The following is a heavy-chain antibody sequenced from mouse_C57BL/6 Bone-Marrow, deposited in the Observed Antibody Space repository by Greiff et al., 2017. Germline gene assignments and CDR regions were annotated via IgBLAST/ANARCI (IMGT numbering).Heavy chain of an antibody. CDR3: ARGSTTGVAYWYFDV. J-gene: IGHJ1*03. CDR2: IDPNSGST. V-gene: IGHV1-62-3*01. D-gene: IGHD1-1*01. CDR1: GYTFTSYW. Sequence: QVQLQQPGAELVKPGASVKLSCKASGYTFTSYWMHWVKQRPGRGLEWIGRIDPNSGSTNYNEKFKSKATLTVDTSSSTAYMQLSSLTSEDSAVYYCARGSTTGVAYWYFDVWGTGTTVTVSS.